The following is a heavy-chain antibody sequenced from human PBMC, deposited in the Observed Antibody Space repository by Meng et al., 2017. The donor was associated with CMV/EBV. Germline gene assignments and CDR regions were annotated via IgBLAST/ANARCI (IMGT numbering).Heavy chain of an antibody. V-gene: IGHV3-53*01. J-gene: IGHJ4*02. CDR1: DFTVSTYY. Sequence: GESLKISCVAFDFTVSTYYMSWVRQAPGKGLEWVSIIYSGGTTYYADSVKGRFTISRDNSQNTVYLQMNSLKAEDTAVYYCARDSGSYAWGQGTLVTVSS. D-gene: IGHD1-26*01. CDR3: ARDSGSYA. CDR2: IYSGGTT.